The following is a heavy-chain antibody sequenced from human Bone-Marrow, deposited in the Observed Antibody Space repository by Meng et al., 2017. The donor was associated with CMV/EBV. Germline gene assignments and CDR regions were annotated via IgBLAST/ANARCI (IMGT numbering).Heavy chain of an antibody. CDR3: ARIAAAALLFYY. V-gene: IGHV3-21*01. CDR2: ISSSSSYI. J-gene: IGHJ4*02. Sequence: GGSLRLSCAASGFTFSSYSMNWVRQAPGKGLEWVSSISSSSSYIYYADSVKGRFTISRDNAKNSLYLQMNSLRAEDTAVYYCARIAAAALLFYYWGQGTLVTVSS. D-gene: IGHD6-13*01. CDR1: GFTFSSYS.